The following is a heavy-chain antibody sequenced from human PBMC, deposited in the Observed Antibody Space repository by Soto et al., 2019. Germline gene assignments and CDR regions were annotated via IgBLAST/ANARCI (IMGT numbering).Heavy chain of an antibody. J-gene: IGHJ6*02. V-gene: IGHV4-34*01. D-gene: IGHD3-10*01. CDR1: GGSFSGYY. CDR2: INHSGST. CDR3: ATGRGVRGVIITTYYYYGLDV. Sequence: PSETLSLTCAVYGGSFSGYYWSWIRRPPGKGLEWIGEINHSGSTNYNPSLKSRVTISVDASKNQFSLKLSSVSAADTAVYYCATGRGVRGVIITTYYYYGLDVWGQGTTVTVSS.